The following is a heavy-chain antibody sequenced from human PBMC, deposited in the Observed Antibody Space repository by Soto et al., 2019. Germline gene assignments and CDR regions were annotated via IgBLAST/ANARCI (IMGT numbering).Heavy chain of an antibody. D-gene: IGHD6-19*01. CDR3: AKFVAVATPPFDS. Sequence: GRSLRLSCAASGFTFRNYAMTWVRQAPGKGLEWVSSITGSGGGTYYPDSVRGRFTISRDNSKNTLFLQMDSLRGEDTAVYYCAKFVAVATPPFDSWGQGTLVTVSS. V-gene: IGHV3-23*01. CDR2: ITGSGGGT. CDR1: GFTFRNYA. J-gene: IGHJ4*02.